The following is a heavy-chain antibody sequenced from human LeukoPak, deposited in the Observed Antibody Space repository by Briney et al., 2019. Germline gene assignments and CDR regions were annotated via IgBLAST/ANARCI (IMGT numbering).Heavy chain of an antibody. CDR1: GGSISSSSYY. CDR2: IYYSGST. D-gene: IGHD6-13*01. V-gene: IGHV4-39*01. CDR3: ANSRGFSSSLCWFDP. Sequence: SETLSLTCTVSGGSISSSSYYWGWICQPPGKGLEWIGSIYYSGSTSYNPSLKSRVTISVDTSNNQFPLTLSSVTAADTAVYYCANSRGFSSSLCWFDPWGQGTLVTVSS. J-gene: IGHJ5*02.